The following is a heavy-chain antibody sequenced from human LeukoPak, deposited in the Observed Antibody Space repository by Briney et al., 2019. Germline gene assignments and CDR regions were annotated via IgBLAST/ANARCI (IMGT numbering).Heavy chain of an antibody. V-gene: IGHV3-30*18. D-gene: IGHD2-15*01. Sequence: GRSLRLSCAASGFTFSSYGMHWVRQAPGKGLEWVAVLSSDGSNKYYTDSVKGRFTISRDNSKDTLYLQMNSLRVEDTALYYCAKGGEICSGGSCSPGYWGQGTLVTVSS. CDR2: LSSDGSNK. CDR3: AKGGEICSGGSCSPGY. J-gene: IGHJ4*02. CDR1: GFTFSSYG.